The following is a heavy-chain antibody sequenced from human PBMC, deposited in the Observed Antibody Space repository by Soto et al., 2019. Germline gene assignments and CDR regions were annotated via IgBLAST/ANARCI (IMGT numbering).Heavy chain of an antibody. CDR1: GGTFSSYA. CDR2: IIPIFGTA. V-gene: IGHV1-69*13. CDR3: ARDYGAQIFNSPFDP. Sequence: GASVKVSCKASGGTFSSYAISWVRQAPGQGLEWMGGIIPIFGTANYAQRFQGRVTITADESTSTAYMELSSLRSEDTAVYYCARDYGAQIFNSPFDPWGQGTLVTVSS. J-gene: IGHJ5*02. D-gene: IGHD4-17*01.